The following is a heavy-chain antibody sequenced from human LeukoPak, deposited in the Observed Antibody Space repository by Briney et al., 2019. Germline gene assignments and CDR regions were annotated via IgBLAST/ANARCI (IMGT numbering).Heavy chain of an antibody. D-gene: IGHD6-19*01. V-gene: IGHV4-4*07. Sequence: PSETLPLTCTVSGGSISSYYWSWIRQPAGKGLEWIGRIYTSGSTNYNPSLKSRVTMSVDTSKNQFSLKLSSVTAADTAVYYCARDFGVAVAGSLDYWGQGTLVTVSS. CDR2: IYTSGST. CDR1: GGSISSYY. J-gene: IGHJ4*02. CDR3: ARDFGVAVAGSLDY.